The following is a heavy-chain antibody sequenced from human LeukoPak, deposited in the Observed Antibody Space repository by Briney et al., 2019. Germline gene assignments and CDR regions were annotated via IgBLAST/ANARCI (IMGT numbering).Heavy chain of an antibody. CDR1: GFTVSSNY. CDR3: ARYHYDFWSGYFDY. CDR2: IYSGGST. J-gene: IGHJ4*02. Sequence: GGSLRLSCAASGFTVSSNYMSWVRQAPGKGQEWDSVIYSGGSTYYADSVKGRFTISRDNSKNTLYLQMNSLRAEDTAVYYCARYHYDFWSGYFDYWGQGTLVTVSS. V-gene: IGHV3-66*02. D-gene: IGHD3-3*01.